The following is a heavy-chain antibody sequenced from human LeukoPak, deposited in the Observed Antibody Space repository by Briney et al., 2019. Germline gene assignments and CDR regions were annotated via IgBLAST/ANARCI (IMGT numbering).Heavy chain of an antibody. J-gene: IGHJ6*02. CDR2: INPSGGSI. Sequence: ASVKVSCKASGYTFTSYYMHWVRQAPGQGLEWMGIINPSGGSINYAQKFQGRVTMTRDTPTSTVYMELSSLRSEDTAVYYCARSIVVVVAATPDGMDVWGQGTTVTVSS. CDR1: GYTFTSYY. CDR3: ARSIVVVVAATPDGMDV. V-gene: IGHV1-46*01. D-gene: IGHD2-15*01.